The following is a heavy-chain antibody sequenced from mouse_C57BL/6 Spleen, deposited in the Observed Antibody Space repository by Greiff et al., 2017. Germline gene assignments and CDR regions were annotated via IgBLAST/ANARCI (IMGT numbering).Heavy chain of an antibody. CDR3: ARGWLLRFDY. Sequence: EVKVVESGGGLVKPGGSLKLSCAASGFTFSDYGMHWVRQAPETGLEWVAYISSGSSTIYYADTVKGRFTISRDNAKNTLFLQMTSLRSEDTAMYYCARGWLLRFDYWGQGTTLTVSS. CDR2: ISSGSSTI. V-gene: IGHV5-17*01. CDR1: GFTFSDYG. D-gene: IGHD2-3*01. J-gene: IGHJ2*01.